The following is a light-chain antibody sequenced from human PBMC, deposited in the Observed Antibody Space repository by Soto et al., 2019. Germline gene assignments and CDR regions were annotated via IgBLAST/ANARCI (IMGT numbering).Light chain of an antibody. Sequence: EIVLTQSPGTLSLSPGERATLSCRASQSVSSSYLAWYQQKPGQAPRLLIYGASSRATGIPDRFSGSGSGPEFTLTISRLQPEDFAVYSCQQDGSSPGTFGQGTKVEIK. CDR3: QQDGSSPGT. J-gene: IGKJ1*01. V-gene: IGKV3-20*01. CDR1: QSVSSSY. CDR2: GAS.